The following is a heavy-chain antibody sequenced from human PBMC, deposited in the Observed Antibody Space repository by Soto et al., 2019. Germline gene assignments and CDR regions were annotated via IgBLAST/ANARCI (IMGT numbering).Heavy chain of an antibody. CDR2: IIPNLEIS. CDR3: ANTHYQERSGWASAFDI. V-gene: IGHV1-69*02. Sequence: QVQLVQSGAEVKKPGSSVKVSCKASGGTFSRHTVSWVRQAPGQGLEWMGRIIPNLEISNYAQKFQGRVTVTADKSTSTADMELRILRSEYTAMDYCANTHYQERSGWASAFDIWGQGTMVTVSS. J-gene: IGHJ3*02. D-gene: IGHD3-22*01. CDR1: GGTFSRHT.